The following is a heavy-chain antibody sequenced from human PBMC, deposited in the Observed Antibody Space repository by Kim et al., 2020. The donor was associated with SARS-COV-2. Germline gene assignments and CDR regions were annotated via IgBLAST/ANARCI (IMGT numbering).Heavy chain of an antibody. Sequence: GGSLRLSCAASGFTFSSYGMRWVRQAPGKGLEWVSIISDGGSSTYYADSVKGRFTISRDNSKNTLYLQMNSLRAEDTAVYYCAKERVGGFTGYDYWGQGTLVTVSS. CDR2: ISDGGSST. CDR1: GFTFSSYG. J-gene: IGHJ4*02. CDR3: AKERVGGFTGYDY. D-gene: IGHD3-16*01. V-gene: IGHV3-23*03.